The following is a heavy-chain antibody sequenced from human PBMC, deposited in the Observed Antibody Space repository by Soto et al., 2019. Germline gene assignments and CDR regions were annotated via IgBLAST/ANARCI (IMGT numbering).Heavy chain of an antibody. D-gene: IGHD3-16*01. CDR3: ARVMTTGLFDY. J-gene: IGHJ4*02. CDR1: GGSISSYY. Sequence: SETLSLTCTVSGGSISSYYWSWIRQPPGKGLEWIGYIYYSGSTNYNPSLKSRVTISVDTSKNQFSLKLSSVTAADTAVYYCARVMTTGLFDYWGQGTLVTVSS. CDR2: IYYSGST. V-gene: IGHV4-59*01.